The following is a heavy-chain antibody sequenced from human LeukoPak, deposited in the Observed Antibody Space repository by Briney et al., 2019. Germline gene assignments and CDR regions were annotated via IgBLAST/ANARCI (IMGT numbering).Heavy chain of an antibody. Sequence: PGGSLRLSCAASGFTFSSFAMSWVRQAPGKGLEWLSVITGGGYDTNSADSVKGRFTISRDNSKNTLYLQMNNLRAEDTAVYYCAKNLRVSSHYGIDYWGQGTLVTVSS. CDR1: GFTFSSFA. CDR3: AKNLRVSSHYGIDY. D-gene: IGHD4-17*01. CDR2: ITGGGYDT. J-gene: IGHJ4*02. V-gene: IGHV3-23*01.